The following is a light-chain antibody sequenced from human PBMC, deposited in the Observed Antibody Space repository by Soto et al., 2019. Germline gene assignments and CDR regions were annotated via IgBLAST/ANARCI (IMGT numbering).Light chain of an antibody. V-gene: IGKV1-5*03. Sequence: DIQMTQSPSTLSASEGDRVTITCRASQSISSGLAWYQQKPGKAPKLLIYKASSLESGVPSRFSGSGSGTEFTLTISSLQPDDFATYYCQQYNSYPYTFGQGTKLEIK. J-gene: IGKJ2*01. CDR2: KAS. CDR3: QQYNSYPYT. CDR1: QSISSG.